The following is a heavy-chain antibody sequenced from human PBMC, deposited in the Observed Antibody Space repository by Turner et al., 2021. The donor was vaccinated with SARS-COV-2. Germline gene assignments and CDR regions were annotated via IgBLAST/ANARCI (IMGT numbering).Heavy chain of an antibody. CDR3: AGVGRGGFDP. CDR1: GGSFRVYY. J-gene: IGHJ5*02. V-gene: IGHV4-34*01. D-gene: IGHD2-15*01. Sequence: QAQLPQSDAGLLQSSETLSLRCAFHGGSFRVYYWSSPRQPTGKGLDGLGEVQQSGGTNYNPSLKMRDDISIDTAKNQFSRKRYSETAADTGVNYCAGVGRGGFDPWGQGTLVTVSS. CDR2: VQQSGGT.